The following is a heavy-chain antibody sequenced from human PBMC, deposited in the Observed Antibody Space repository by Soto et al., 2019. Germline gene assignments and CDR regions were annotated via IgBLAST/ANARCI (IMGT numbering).Heavy chain of an antibody. Sequence: PGESLKISCKGSGYSFTSYWIGWVRQMPGKGLEWMGIIYPGDSDTRYSPSFQGQVTISADKSISTAYLRWSSLKASDTAMYYCARRRARDDFWSGYYTGYGMDVWGQGTTVTVSS. V-gene: IGHV5-51*01. CDR2: IYPGDSDT. J-gene: IGHJ6*02. D-gene: IGHD3-3*01. CDR1: GYSFTSYW. CDR3: ARRRARDDFWSGYYTGYGMDV.